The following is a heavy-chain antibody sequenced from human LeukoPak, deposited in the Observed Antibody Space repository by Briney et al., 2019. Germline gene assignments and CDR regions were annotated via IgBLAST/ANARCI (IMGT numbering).Heavy chain of an antibody. CDR2: IIPIFGTA. CDR1: GGTFSSYA. CDR3: ATAYGGDYYGSGSHLYYYYGMDV. J-gene: IGHJ6*02. V-gene: IGHV1-69*13. Sequence: GASVKVSCKASGGTFSSYAISRVRQAPGQGLEWMGGIIPIFGTANYAQKFQGRVTITADESTSTAYMELSSLRSEDTAVYYCATAYGGDYYGSGSHLYYYYGMDVWGQGTTVTVSS. D-gene: IGHD3-10*01.